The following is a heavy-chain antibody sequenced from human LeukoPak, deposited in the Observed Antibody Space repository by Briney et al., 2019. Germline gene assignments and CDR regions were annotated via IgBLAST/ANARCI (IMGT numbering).Heavy chain of an antibody. CDR3: ARGSHDYSNYNYYYYYMDV. CDR1: GGTFSSYA. Sequence: ASVKVSCKASGGTFSSYAISWVRQAPGQGLEWMGGIIPIFGTANYAQKFQGRVTITTDESTSTDYMELSSLRSEDTAVYYCARGSHDYSNYNYYYYYMDVWGKGTTVTVSS. J-gene: IGHJ6*03. CDR2: IIPIFGTA. D-gene: IGHD4-11*01. V-gene: IGHV1-69*05.